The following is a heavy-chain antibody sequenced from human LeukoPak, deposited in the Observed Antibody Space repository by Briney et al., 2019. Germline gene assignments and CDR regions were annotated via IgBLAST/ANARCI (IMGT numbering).Heavy chain of an antibody. CDR3: ATAETVAGDFDY. V-gene: IGHV1-24*01. D-gene: IGHD6-19*01. CDR2: FDPEDGET. J-gene: IGHJ4*02. Sequence: GASVKVSCKVSGYTLTELSMHWVRQAPGKGLEWMGGFDPEDGETIYAQKFQGRVTMTEDTSTDTAYMELSSLRSEDTAVYYCATAETVAGDFDYWGQGTLVTVSS. CDR1: GYTLTELS.